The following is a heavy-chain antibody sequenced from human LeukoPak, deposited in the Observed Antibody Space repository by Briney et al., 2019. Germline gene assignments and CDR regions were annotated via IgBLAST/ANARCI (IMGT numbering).Heavy chain of an antibody. D-gene: IGHD5-12*01. CDR1: GGSISSYY. J-gene: IGHJ5*02. V-gene: IGHV4-59*01. Sequence: SETLSLTCTVSGGSISSYYWSWIRQPPGKGLEWIGYIYYSGSTNYNPSLKSRVTISVDTSKNQFSLKLSSVTAADTAVYYCARVIRVASKARFDPWGQGTLVTVSS. CDR3: ARVIRVASKARFDP. CDR2: IYYSGST.